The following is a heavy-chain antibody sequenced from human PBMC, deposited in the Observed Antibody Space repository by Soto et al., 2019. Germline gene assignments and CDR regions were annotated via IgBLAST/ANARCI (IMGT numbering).Heavy chain of an antibody. CDR3: ARGRTVLLWFGESRKNLYDP. CDR2: INHSGST. J-gene: IGHJ5*02. Sequence: SETLSLTCAVYGGSFSGYYWSWIRQPPGKGLEWIGEINHSGSTNYNPSLKSRVTISVDTSKNQFSLKLSSVTAADTAVYYCARGRTVLLWFGESRKNLYDPSGQGTLVTVSA. D-gene: IGHD3-10*01. V-gene: IGHV4-34*01. CDR1: GGSFSGYY.